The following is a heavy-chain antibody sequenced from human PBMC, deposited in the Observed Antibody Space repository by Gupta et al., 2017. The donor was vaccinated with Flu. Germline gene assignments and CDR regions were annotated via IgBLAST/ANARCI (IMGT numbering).Heavy chain of an antibody. J-gene: IGHJ4*02. Sequence: GGSITSNHWWTWVRQPPGKGLEWIGEVYHSGSTNYNPSLTSRITMSVDRSKNQFSLKLTSVTAADTAVYYCARGGDWRFDLWGQGTLVTVPS. CDR3: ARGGDWRFDL. D-gene: IGHD2-21*01. V-gene: IGHV4-4*02. CDR1: GGSITSNHW. CDR2: VYHSGST.